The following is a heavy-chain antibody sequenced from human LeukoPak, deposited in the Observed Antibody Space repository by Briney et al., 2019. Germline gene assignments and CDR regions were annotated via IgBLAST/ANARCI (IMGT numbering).Heavy chain of an antibody. J-gene: IGHJ3*02. CDR2: ISWNSGSI. CDR1: GFTFDDYA. V-gene: IGHV3-9*03. Sequence: PGRSLRLSCAASGFTFDDYAMHWVRQAPGKGLEWVSGISWNSGSIGYADSVKGRFTISRDNAKNSLYLQMNSLRAEDMALYYCAKEAIIASAFDIWGQGTMSPSLQ. D-gene: IGHD6-13*01. CDR3: AKEAIIASAFDI.